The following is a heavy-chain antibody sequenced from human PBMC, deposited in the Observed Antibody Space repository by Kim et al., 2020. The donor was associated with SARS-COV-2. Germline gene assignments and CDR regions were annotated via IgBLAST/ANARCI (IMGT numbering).Heavy chain of an antibody. D-gene: IGHD6-6*01. V-gene: IGHV5-51*01. J-gene: IGHJ5*02. Sequence: GESLKISCKGSGYSFTSYWIGWVRQMPGKGLEWMGIIYPGDSDTRYSPSFQGQVTISADKSISTAYLQWSSLKASDTAMYYCARRCGYFEYSSSTSEPNWFDPWGQGTLVTVSS. CDR3: ARRCGYFEYSSSTSEPNWFDP. CDR1: GYSFTSYW. CDR2: IYPGDSDT.